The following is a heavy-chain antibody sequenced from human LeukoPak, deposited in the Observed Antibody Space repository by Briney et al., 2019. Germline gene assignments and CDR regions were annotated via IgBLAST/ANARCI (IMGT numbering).Heavy chain of an antibody. CDR2: ISYAGSNK. V-gene: IGHV3-30*04. Sequence: QPGRSLRLSCAASGFTISNYAMHWVRQAPGKGLEWVAVISYAGSNKYYADSVKGRFTISRDKSKNTLYLQMNSLRVDDTAVYYCARAAGMDVWGQGTTVTVSS. CDR1: GFTISNYA. CDR3: ARAAGMDV. J-gene: IGHJ6*02.